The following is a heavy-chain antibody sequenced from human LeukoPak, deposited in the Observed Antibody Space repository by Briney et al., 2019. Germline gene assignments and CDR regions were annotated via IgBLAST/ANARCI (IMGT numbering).Heavy chain of an antibody. J-gene: IGHJ4*02. D-gene: IGHD6-13*01. V-gene: IGHV1-2*02. Sequence: GASVKVSCKASGYTFTCYYMHWVRQAPGQGLEWMGWINPNSGGTNYAQKFQGRVTMTRDTSISTAYMELSRLRSDDTAVYYCAARHSSSWHRDYWGQGTLVTVSS. CDR2: INPNSGGT. CDR3: AARHSSSWHRDY. CDR1: GYTFTCYY.